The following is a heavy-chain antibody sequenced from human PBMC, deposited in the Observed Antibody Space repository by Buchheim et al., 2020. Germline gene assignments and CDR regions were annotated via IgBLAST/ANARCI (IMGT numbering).Heavy chain of an antibody. J-gene: IGHJ4*02. CDR2: IDPSGGTT. V-gene: IGHV1-46*01. D-gene: IGHD3-22*01. CDR3: ARDGVRDNSGYPDY. CDR1: GYTFTNYY. Sequence: QVQVVQSGAEVKKPGASVKASCKASGYTFTNYYIHWVRQAPGQGLEWMGMIDPSGGTTRYAQQLQGRVTMTRDTSTSTVYMELSSLRSEDTAVYYCARDGVRDNSGYPDYWGQGTL.